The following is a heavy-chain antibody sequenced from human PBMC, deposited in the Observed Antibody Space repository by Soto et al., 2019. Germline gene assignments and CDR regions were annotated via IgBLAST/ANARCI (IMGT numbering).Heavy chain of an antibody. CDR2: ISSSSSYI. CDR1: GFTFSSYS. J-gene: IGHJ6*02. CDR3: ARDAGLLEWLPYYGMDV. V-gene: IGHV3-21*01. Sequence: EVQLVESGGGLVKPGGSLRLSCAASGFTFSSYSMNWVRQAPGKGLEWVSSISSSSSYIYYADSVKGRFTISRDNAKNSLYLQMNSLRAEDTAVYYCARDAGLLEWLPYYGMDVWGQGTTVTVSS. D-gene: IGHD3-3*01.